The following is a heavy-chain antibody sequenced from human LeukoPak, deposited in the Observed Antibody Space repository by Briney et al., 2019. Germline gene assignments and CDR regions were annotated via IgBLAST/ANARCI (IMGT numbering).Heavy chain of an antibody. D-gene: IGHD2-2*01. J-gene: IGHJ4*02. CDR3: ARVPGPYTTSRYDY. CDR2: IDPKSGDT. CDR1: GYTFTDYY. Sequence: ASVKVSCKTSGYTFTDYYIHWVRQAPGQGPEWMGRIDPKSGDTNYAQKYQVRVAMTRDTSISTVYMELSGLRSDDTAVYYCARVPGPYTTSRYDYWGQGTLVTVSS. V-gene: IGHV1-2*02.